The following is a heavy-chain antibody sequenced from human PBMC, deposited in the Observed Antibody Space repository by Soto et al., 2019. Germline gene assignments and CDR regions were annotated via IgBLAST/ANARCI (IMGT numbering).Heavy chain of an antibody. J-gene: IGHJ4*02. CDR1: GGTFSTYT. V-gene: IGHV1-69*08. CDR3: ARDGSSSWLPDY. Sequence: QVQLVQSGAEVKKPGSSVKVSCKASGGTFSTYTITWVRQAPGQGLEWMGRIIPILGIANYAQKFQGRVTITADKSTSTAYMELSRLRSEDTAVYYCARDGSSSWLPDYWGQGTLVTVSS. CDR2: IIPILGIA. D-gene: IGHD6-13*01.